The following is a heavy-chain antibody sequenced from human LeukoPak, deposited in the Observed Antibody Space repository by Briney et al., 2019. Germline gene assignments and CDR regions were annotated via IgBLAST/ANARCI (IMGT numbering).Heavy chain of an antibody. V-gene: IGHV3-21*01. Sequence: GGSLRLSCAASGFTFSSYSMNWVRQAPGKGLEWVSSISSSSSYIYYADSVKGRFTISRDNAKNSLYLQMNSLRAEDTAVYYCARGAEVVVAARRAFDYWGQGTLVTVSS. CDR2: ISSSSSYI. D-gene: IGHD2-15*01. CDR1: GFTFSSYS. CDR3: ARGAEVVVAARRAFDY. J-gene: IGHJ4*02.